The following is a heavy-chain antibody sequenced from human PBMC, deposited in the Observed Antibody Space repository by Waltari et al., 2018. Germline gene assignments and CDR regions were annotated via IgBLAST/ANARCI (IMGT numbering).Heavy chain of an antibody. Sequence: QLQLQESGPGLVKPSETLSLTCTVSGGSISSSSYYWGWLRQPPGKGREWIGSIYYSGSTYYNPSLNSRVTISVDTSKNQFSLKLSSVTAADTAVYYCARRPITIFGVDNDAFDIWGQGTMVTVSS. CDR3: ARRPITIFGVDNDAFDI. CDR2: IYYSGST. CDR1: GGSISSSSYY. D-gene: IGHD3-3*01. J-gene: IGHJ3*02. V-gene: IGHV4-39*01.